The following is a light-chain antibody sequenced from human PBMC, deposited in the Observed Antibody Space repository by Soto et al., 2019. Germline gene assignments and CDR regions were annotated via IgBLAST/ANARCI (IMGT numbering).Light chain of an antibody. CDR3: CSYAGNSYV. J-gene: IGLJ1*01. CDR1: SSDVGGYKY. Sequence: QSALTQPRSVSGSSGQSVTISCTGTSSDVGGYKYVSWYQHHPDKAPKVIIYDVTKRPSGVPDRFSGSKSGNTASLTISGLQAEDEADYYCCSYAGNSYVFGTGTKATVL. CDR2: DVT. V-gene: IGLV2-11*01.